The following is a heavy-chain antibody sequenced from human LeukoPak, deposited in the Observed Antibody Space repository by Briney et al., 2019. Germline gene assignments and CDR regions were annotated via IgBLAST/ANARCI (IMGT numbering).Heavy chain of an antibody. V-gene: IGHV4-59*08. Sequence: SETLSLTCTVSGGSISSYYWSWIRQPPGKGLEWIGYIYYSGSTNYNPSLKSRVTISVDTSKNQFSLKLSSVTAADAAVYYCARGTVVMYYFDYWGQGTLVTVSS. D-gene: IGHD4-23*01. CDR3: ARGTVVMYYFDY. J-gene: IGHJ4*02. CDR1: GGSISSYY. CDR2: IYYSGST.